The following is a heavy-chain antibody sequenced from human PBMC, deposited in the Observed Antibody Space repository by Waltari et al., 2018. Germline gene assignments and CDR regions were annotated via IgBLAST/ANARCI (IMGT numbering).Heavy chain of an antibody. CDR2: ISCNNGHT. CDR3: AKDRHQLIEEGFLLALDP. D-gene: IGHD2-2*01. CDR1: GYIFTNYG. Sequence: QVQLVQSGAEVKKPGASLKVSCKASGYIFTNYGISWVRQAPGQGLEWMGWISCNNGHTNFARKFLGRLHMAKDTSTKTVYMELRRLTSDDTAVYYCAKDRHQLIEEGFLLALDPWGQGTLVTVSS. V-gene: IGHV1-18*04. J-gene: IGHJ5*02.